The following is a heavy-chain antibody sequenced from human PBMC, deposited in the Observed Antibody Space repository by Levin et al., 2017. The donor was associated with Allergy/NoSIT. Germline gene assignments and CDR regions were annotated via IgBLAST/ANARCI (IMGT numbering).Heavy chain of an antibody. V-gene: IGHV3-48*04. CDR2: ISGSGITS. Sequence: GGSLRLSCAASGFAFSSYSMSWVRQAPGKGLEWVSYISGSGITSYYADSVKGRFTISRDNAKNSLYLQMNSLRAEDTAVYHCARAMVAGRGGLDSWGQGTLVTVSS. CDR1: GFAFSSYS. D-gene: IGHD6-19*01. J-gene: IGHJ4*02. CDR3: ARAMVAGRGGLDS.